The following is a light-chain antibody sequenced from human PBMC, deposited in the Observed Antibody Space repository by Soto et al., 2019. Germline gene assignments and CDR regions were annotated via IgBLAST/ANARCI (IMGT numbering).Light chain of an antibody. V-gene: IGLV3-9*01. CDR2: RDD. J-gene: IGLJ2*01. Sequence: SYELTQPLSVSVALGQTARIPCGGNNIVSKNVHWFQQKPGQAPVLVMYRDDNRPSGIPERFSGSNSGNPAILTISRAQAGDEADYYRQVWDSNTGVFGGGTKLTVL. CDR3: QVWDSNTGV. CDR1: NIVSKN.